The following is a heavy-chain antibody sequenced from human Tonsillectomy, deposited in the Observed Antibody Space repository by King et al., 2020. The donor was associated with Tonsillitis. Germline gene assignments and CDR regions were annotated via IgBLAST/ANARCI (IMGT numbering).Heavy chain of an antibody. Sequence: QLVQSGAEVKKPGSSVKVSCKASGGTFSSYAISWVRQAPGQGLEWMGGIIPIFGKANYAQKFQGRVTITADESTSTAYMELSSLRSEDTAVYYCASADYYDSSGYQRWFDPWGQGTLVTVSS. D-gene: IGHD3-22*01. CDR3: ASADYYDSSGYQRWFDP. J-gene: IGHJ5*02. V-gene: IGHV1-69*01. CDR1: GGTFSSYA. CDR2: IIPIFGKA.